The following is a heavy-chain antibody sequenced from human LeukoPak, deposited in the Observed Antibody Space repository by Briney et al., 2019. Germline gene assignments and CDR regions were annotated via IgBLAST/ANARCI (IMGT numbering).Heavy chain of an antibody. CDR2: IIPMYGII. Sequence: ASVKVSCKASGGTFSNYAISWVRQAPGQGLEWMGRIIPMYGIINYAQKFQGRVTITRDTSASTAYMELSSLRSEDTAVYYCARDQEEGAAAGSAYYYYGMDVWGQGTTVTVSS. CDR3: ARDQEEGAAAGSAYYYYGMDV. D-gene: IGHD6-13*01. V-gene: IGHV1-69*04. CDR1: GGTFSNYA. J-gene: IGHJ6*02.